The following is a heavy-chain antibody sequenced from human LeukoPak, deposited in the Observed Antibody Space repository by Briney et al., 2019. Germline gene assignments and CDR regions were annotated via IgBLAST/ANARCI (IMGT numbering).Heavy chain of an antibody. V-gene: IGHV1-69*13. CDR3: VKDSGYDIENWFDP. D-gene: IGHD5-12*01. CDR1: GGTFSSYA. CDR2: IIPIFDTT. J-gene: IGHJ5*02. Sequence: VASVKVSCKASGGTFSSYAINWVRQAPGQGLEWMGGIIPIFDTTNYAQKFQGRVTITADESTSTDYMELSSLRSEDTAVYYCVKDSGYDIENWFDPWGQGTLVTVSS.